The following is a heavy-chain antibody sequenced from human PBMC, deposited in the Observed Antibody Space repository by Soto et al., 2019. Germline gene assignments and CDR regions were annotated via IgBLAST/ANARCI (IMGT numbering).Heavy chain of an antibody. Sequence: DVQLLESGGHLVQPGVSIRLSCAASGFTFSSYAMSWFRQATRKGLEWVSSVSAGGDMTYYSDSVKGRFTISIDNSNNARFLQMNRLRTEDTALYYCARGDRGGSGSPATYSYSGLDVWGQGTTVIV. V-gene: IGHV3-23*01. D-gene: IGHD3-10*01. CDR2: VSAGGDMT. CDR1: GFTFSSYA. J-gene: IGHJ6*02. CDR3: ARGDRGGSGSPATYSYSGLDV.